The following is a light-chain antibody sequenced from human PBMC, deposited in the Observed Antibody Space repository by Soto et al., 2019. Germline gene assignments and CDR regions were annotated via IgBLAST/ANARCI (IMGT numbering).Light chain of an antibody. CDR1: QSVSSSY. V-gene: IGKV3D-7*01. CDR2: GAS. J-gene: IGKJ2*01. Sequence: EIVMTQSPATLSLSPGERATLSCRASQSVSSSYLSWYQQKPGQAPRLLIYGASTRSTGIPARFSGSGSGTDFTLTISSLQPEYFAVYYCQVTFGQGTKLEIK. CDR3: QVT.